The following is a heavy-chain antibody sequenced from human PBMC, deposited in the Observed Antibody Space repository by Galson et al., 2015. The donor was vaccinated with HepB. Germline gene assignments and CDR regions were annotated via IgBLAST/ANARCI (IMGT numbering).Heavy chain of an antibody. CDR3: ARGYCSSTSCPFDP. CDR1: GYTFTSYD. V-gene: IGHV1-8*01. Sequence: SVKVSCKASGYTFTSYDINWVRQATGQGLEWMGWMNPNSGNTGYAQKFQGRVTMTRNTSISTAYMELSSLRSEDTAVYYCARGYCSSTSCPFDPWGQGTLVTVSS. J-gene: IGHJ5*02. CDR2: MNPNSGNT. D-gene: IGHD2-2*01.